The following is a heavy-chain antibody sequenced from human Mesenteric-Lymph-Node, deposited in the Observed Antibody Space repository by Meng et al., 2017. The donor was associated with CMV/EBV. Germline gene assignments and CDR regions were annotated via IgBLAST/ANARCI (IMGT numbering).Heavy chain of an antibody. Sequence: GMHWVRRAPGKGLEWVAVIWSDGSNKYYADSVKGRFTISRDNSKNTLYLQMNSLRAEDTAVYYCARDGDIAVVPAAPAIQLDAFDIWGQGTMVTVSS. J-gene: IGHJ3*02. CDR1: G. D-gene: IGHD2-2*01. CDR3: ARDGDIAVVPAAPAIQLDAFDI. V-gene: IGHV3-33*01. CDR2: IWSDGSNK.